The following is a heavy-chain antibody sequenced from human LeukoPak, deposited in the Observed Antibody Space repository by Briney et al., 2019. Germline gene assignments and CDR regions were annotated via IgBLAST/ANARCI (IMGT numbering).Heavy chain of an antibody. Sequence: PSETLSLTCTVSGYSISSGYYWGWIRQPPGKGLEWIGSIYHSGSTYYNPSLKSRVTISVDTSKNQFSLKLSSVTAADTAVYYCALNYYYYYMDVWGKGTTVTVS. CDR3: ALNYYYYYMDV. CDR2: IYHSGST. V-gene: IGHV4-38-2*02. J-gene: IGHJ6*03. CDR1: GYSISSGYY.